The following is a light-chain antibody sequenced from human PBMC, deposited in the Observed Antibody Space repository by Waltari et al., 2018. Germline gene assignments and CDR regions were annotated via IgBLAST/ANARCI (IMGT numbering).Light chain of an antibody. Sequence: YDLTQPPSVSVSPGQTAAITCSGDGLPKQYTFWYQQKSGQAPVLVMYDDNKRPSGIPGRFSGSSAGTVATLTITGAQVDDEADYYCYSKDTDGGSQGKIGGGTKL. V-gene: IGLV3-10*01. J-gene: IGLJ2*01. CDR3: YSKDTDGGSQGK. CDR2: DDN. CDR1: GLPKQY.